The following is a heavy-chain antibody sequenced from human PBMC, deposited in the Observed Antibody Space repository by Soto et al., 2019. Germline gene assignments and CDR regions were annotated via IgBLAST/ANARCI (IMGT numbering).Heavy chain of an antibody. CDR1: GGSISSSSYY. Sequence: SETLSLTCTVSGGSISSSSYYWGWIRQPPGRGLEWIGSIYYSGSTYYNPSLKSRVTISVNTSKNQFSLKLSSVTAADTAVYYCARLTRPPRVNSSGWYWDDAFDIWGQGTMVTVSS. CDR3: ARLTRPPRVNSSGWYWDDAFDI. CDR2: IYYSGST. D-gene: IGHD6-19*01. V-gene: IGHV4-39*01. J-gene: IGHJ3*02.